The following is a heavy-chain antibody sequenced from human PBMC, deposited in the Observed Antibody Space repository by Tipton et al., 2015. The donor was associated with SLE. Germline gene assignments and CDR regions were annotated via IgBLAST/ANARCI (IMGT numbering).Heavy chain of an antibody. D-gene: IGHD4-17*01. CDR2: IYYSGST. Sequence: TLSLTCTVSGGSISSYYWSWIRQPPGKGLEWIGYIYYSGSTNYNPSLKSRVTISVDTSKNQFSLKLSSVTAADTAVYYCARGEGAYGDSHRNYFDYWGQGTLVTVSS. J-gene: IGHJ4*02. V-gene: IGHV4-59*12. CDR1: GGSISSYY. CDR3: ARGEGAYGDSHRNYFDY.